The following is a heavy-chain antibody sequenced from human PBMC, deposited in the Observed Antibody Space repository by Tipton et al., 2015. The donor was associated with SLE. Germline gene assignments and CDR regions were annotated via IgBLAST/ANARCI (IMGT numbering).Heavy chain of an antibody. V-gene: IGHV4-31*03. J-gene: IGHJ4*02. D-gene: IGHD5-12*01. Sequence: TLSLTCTVSGGSVSSVGYYWSWIRLQPGKGLEWIGYIYYIGSGSTSYNPSLKSRLTISVDTSKNQFSLKLSSVTAADTAVYYCARERSRGYGLFDDWGQGTRVTVSS. CDR2: IYYIGSGST. CDR3: ARERSRGYGLFDD. CDR1: GGSVSSVGYY.